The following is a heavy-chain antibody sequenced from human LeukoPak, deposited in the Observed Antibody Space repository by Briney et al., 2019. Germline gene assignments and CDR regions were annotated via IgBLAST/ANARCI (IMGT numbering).Heavy chain of an antibody. D-gene: IGHD3-22*01. V-gene: IGHV3-73*01. Sequence: PGGCLRLSCAASGFTFSASATHWVREASGKGLEWVGRLSSKANSFATAYAASVKGRFTVSRDDSKNTAYLQMNSLKTEDTAVYYCTRLVGDSSGYYGDYWGQGTLVTVSS. CDR2: LSSKANSFAT. CDR1: GFTFSASA. CDR3: TRLVGDSSGYYGDY. J-gene: IGHJ4*02.